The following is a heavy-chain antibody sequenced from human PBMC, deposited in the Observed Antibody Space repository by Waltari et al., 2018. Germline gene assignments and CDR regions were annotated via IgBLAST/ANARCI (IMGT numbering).Heavy chain of an antibody. Sequence: QVQLVQSGAEVKKPGASVKVSCKVSGYTLTELSMHWVRQAPGTELEWMGGFDPEDGETIYAQKFQGRVTMTEDTSTDTAYMELSSLRSEDTAVYYCATGYDSSGYYYAKGLNYFDYWGQGTLVTVSS. D-gene: IGHD3-22*01. CDR2: FDPEDGET. V-gene: IGHV1-24*01. CDR3: ATGYDSSGYYYAKGLNYFDY. J-gene: IGHJ4*02. CDR1: GYTLTELS.